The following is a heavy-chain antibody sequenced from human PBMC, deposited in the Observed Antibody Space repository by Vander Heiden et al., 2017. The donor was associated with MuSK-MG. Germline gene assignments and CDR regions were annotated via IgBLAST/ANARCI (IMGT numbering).Heavy chain of an antibody. CDR3: ARGQWLANFQH. D-gene: IGHD6-19*01. Sequence: QLQLQESGPGLVKPSGTLSPTCAVSGGSISSSNWWRWVREPPGKGLEWIGEIYHRGRTNDNPSLKGRVTISVDKVKNQFSMKMRSVTAADTAVDYDARGQWLANFQHRGQGTMVTVCS. V-gene: IGHV4-4*02. CDR2: IYHRGRT. CDR1: GGSISSSNW. J-gene: IGHJ1*01.